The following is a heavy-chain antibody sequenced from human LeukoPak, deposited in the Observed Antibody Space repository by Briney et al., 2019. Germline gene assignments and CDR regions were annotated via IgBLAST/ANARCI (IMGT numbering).Heavy chain of an antibody. CDR1: GGSFSGYY. CDR2: INHSGST. Sequence: SETLSLTCAVYGGSFSGYYWSWIRQPPGKGLEWIGEINHSGSTNYNPSLKSRVTISVDTSKNQFSLKLSSVTAADTAVYYCASYDSSGYQDFDYWGQGTLVTVSS. D-gene: IGHD3-22*01. CDR3: ASYDSSGYQDFDY. J-gene: IGHJ4*02. V-gene: IGHV4-34*01.